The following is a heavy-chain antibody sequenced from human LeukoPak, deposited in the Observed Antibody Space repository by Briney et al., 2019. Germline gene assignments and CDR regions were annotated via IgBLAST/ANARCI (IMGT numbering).Heavy chain of an antibody. CDR1: GFTVITND. Sequence: GGSLRLSCAASGFTVITNDMTWVRQAPGKGLEWVSVLYSDGNTKYADSVQGRFTISRDNSKNTLYIEMNSLSPDDTAVYYWARGVEPLAANTLAYWGQGTLVTVSS. D-gene: IGHD1-14*01. CDR2: LYSDGNT. CDR3: ARGVEPLAANTLAY. J-gene: IGHJ4*02. V-gene: IGHV3-53*01.